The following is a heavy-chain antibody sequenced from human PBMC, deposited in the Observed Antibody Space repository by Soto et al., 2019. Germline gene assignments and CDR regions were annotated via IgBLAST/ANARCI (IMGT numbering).Heavy chain of an antibody. V-gene: IGHV1-2*04. J-gene: IGHJ6*02. D-gene: IGHD3-9*01. CDR2: INPNSGGT. CDR1: GYTFTGYY. Sequence: ASVKVSCKASGYTFTGYYMHWVRQAPGQGLEWMGWINPNSGGTNYAQKFQGWVTMTRDTSISTAYMELSRLRSDDTAVYYCAGDINYDILTGYYTDLGREDYYYGMDVWGQGTTVTVSS. CDR3: AGDINYDILTGYYTDLGREDYYYGMDV.